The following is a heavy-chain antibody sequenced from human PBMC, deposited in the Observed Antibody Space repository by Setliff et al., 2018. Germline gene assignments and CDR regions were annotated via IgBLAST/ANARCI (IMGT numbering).Heavy chain of an antibody. CDR2: ISPNAGNI. CDR3: ARGEHIVSGVFYHYIDV. Sequence: GASVKVSCKASGYTFTAYYTHWVRQAPGQGLEWMGWISPNAGNINYIQKFQGRVTMTRDTSISTAYMELRRLKSDDTAVYYCARGEHIVSGVFYHYIDVWGKGTTVTVSS. J-gene: IGHJ6*03. CDR1: GYTFTAYY. D-gene: IGHD2-15*01. V-gene: IGHV1-2*02.